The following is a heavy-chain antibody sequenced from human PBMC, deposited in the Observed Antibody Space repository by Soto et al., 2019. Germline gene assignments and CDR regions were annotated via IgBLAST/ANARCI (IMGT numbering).Heavy chain of an antibody. CDR3: ARSQGSSTSLEIYYYYYYGMDV. J-gene: IGHJ6*02. CDR2: IIPISDTT. Sequence: QVQLVQSGAEVKKPGSSVKVSCKASGGTFSSYAISWVRQAPGQGLEWMGGIIPISDTTNYAQKFQGSVTTTAEEATGTAYMELSSLRSEDTAVYYCARSQGSSTSLEIYYYYYYGMDVWGQGTTVTVSS. D-gene: IGHD2-2*01. CDR1: GGTFSSYA. V-gene: IGHV1-69*01.